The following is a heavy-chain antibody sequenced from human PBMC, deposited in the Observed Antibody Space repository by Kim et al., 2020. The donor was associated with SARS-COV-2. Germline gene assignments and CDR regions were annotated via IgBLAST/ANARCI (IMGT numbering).Heavy chain of an antibody. Sequence: GGSLRLSCAASGFTFSSYAMHWVRQTPGKGLEWVAVISYDGSNKYYADSVKGRFTISRDNSKNTLYLQMNSLRAEDTAVYYCASAYDILTGYYYYYGRDV. V-gene: IGHV3-30-3*01. CDR3: ASAYDILTGYYYYYGRDV. CDR2: ISYDGSNK. J-gene: IGHJ6*01. D-gene: IGHD3-9*01. CDR1: GFTFSSYA.